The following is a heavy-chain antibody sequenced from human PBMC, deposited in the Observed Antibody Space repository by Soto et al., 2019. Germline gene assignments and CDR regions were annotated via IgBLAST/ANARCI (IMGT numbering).Heavy chain of an antibody. Sequence: QVQLQQWGAGLLKPSETLSLTCAVYGGSFSGYYWSWIRQPPGKGLEWIGEINHSGSTNYNPSLKSRVTISVDTSKNQFSLKLSSVTAADTAVYYCARVHRYHYVWGEFLPCDAFDIWGQGTMVTVSS. D-gene: IGHD3-16*01. CDR2: INHSGST. CDR3: ARVHRYHYVWGEFLPCDAFDI. CDR1: GGSFSGYY. J-gene: IGHJ3*02. V-gene: IGHV4-34*01.